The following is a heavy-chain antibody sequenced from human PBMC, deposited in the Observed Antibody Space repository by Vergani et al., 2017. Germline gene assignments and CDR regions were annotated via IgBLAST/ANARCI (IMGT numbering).Heavy chain of an antibody. V-gene: IGHV3-9*02. Sequence: EVQLEESGGGLVLPGRSLRLFCVASGFTSAGYAMHWVRQALGKGLEWVSGISWNSNSIGYADSVKGRFTISRDNAKNSLYLQMNSLRAEATALYYCAKDLGTSSGGGWFDPWGKGTLVTVSS. D-gene: IGHD6-6*01. CDR2: ISWNSNSI. CDR1: GFTSAGYA. CDR3: AKDLGTSSGGGWFDP. J-gene: IGHJ5*02.